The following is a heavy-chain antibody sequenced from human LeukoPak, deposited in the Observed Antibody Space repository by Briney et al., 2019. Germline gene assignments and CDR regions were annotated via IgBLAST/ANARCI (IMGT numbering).Heavy chain of an antibody. CDR1: GFSLSTSGVG. CDR2: IYWNDDK. CDR3: AHSGKWLRPNWFDP. D-gene: IGHD5-12*01. J-gene: IGHJ5*02. Sequence: ESGPPLVNPTQPLTLTCTFSGFSLSTSGVGVGWIRQPPGKALEWLALIYWNDDKRYSPSLKSRLTITKDTSKNQVVLTMTNMDPVDTATYYCAHSGKWLRPNWFDPWGQGTLVTVSS. V-gene: IGHV2-5*01.